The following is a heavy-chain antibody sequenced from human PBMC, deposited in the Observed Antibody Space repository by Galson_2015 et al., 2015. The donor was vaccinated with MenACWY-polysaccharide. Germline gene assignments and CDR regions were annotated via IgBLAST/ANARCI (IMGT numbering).Heavy chain of an antibody. CDR2: ISYDGSNK. Sequence: SLRLSCAASGFTFSSYAMHWVRQAPGKGLEWVAVISYDGSNKYYADSVKGRFTISRDNSKNTLYLQMNSLGTEDTTVYYCARDYCDRISCSGMDVWGQGTTVTVSS. D-gene: IGHD2/OR15-2a*01. J-gene: IGHJ6*02. CDR1: GFTFSSYA. CDR3: ARDYCDRISCSGMDV. V-gene: IGHV3-30-3*01.